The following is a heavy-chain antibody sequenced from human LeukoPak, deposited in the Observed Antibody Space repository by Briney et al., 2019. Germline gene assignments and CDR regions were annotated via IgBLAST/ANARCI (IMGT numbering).Heavy chain of an antibody. CDR3: ANHLACGSTSCPPFDY. V-gene: IGHV3-30*02. CDR1: GFTFSSYG. D-gene: IGHD2-2*01. Sequence: PGGSLRLSCAASGFTFSSYGMHWVRQAPGKGLEWVAFIRYDGSNKYYADSVKGRFTISRDNSKNTLYLQMNSLRAEDTAVYYCANHLACGSTSCPPFDYWGQETLVTVSS. CDR2: IRYDGSNK. J-gene: IGHJ4*02.